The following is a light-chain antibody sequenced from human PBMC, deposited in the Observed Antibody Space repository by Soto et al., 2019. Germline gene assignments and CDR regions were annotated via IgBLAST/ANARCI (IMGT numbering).Light chain of an antibody. CDR3: QQSHNSPPFT. Sequence: DIQMTQSPSSLSASVGDRVSITCRTSQSISSHLNWYQQKQGRAPKLMIYSASYLETGVPSRFSGSGSGTDFTLTISGLQPEDVATYYCQQSHNSPPFTFGPGTRVKIK. J-gene: IGKJ3*01. CDR2: SAS. CDR1: QSISSH. V-gene: IGKV1-39*01.